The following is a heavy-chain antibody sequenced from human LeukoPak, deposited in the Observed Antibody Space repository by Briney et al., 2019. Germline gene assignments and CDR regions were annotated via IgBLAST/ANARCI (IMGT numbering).Heavy chain of an antibody. CDR3: ARDFVNSGYYFDY. J-gene: IGHJ4*02. CDR1: GFPLTSYW. CDR2: IKQDGSEK. V-gene: IGHV3-7*01. D-gene: IGHD3-22*01. Sequence: GGSLRLSCAASGFPLTSYWMSWVRQARGMGLAWVVTIKQDGSEKYYEDSVKGRFTIARDNAKNSLYLQMNSLRAEDTAVYYCARDFVNSGYYFDYWGQGTLVTVSS.